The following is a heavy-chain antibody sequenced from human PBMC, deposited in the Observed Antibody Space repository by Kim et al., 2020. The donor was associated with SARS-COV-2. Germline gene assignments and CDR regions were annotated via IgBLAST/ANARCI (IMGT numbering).Heavy chain of an antibody. V-gene: IGHV4-39*01. Sequence: NPSLKSRVTISVDTSKNQFSLKLSSVTAADTAVYYCARRRYSSGSSSLDYWGQGTLVTVSS. CDR3: ARRRYSSGSSSLDY. J-gene: IGHJ4*02. D-gene: IGHD6-19*01.